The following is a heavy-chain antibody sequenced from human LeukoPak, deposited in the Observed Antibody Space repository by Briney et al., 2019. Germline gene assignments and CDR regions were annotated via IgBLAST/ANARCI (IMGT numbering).Heavy chain of an antibody. V-gene: IGHV4-34*01. CDR1: GGSFSVYY. Sequence: PSETLSLTCAVYGGSFSVYYWSWIRQPPGKELEWIGEVNHSGSTYYNPSLKSRVTISVDTSKNQFSLELSSVTAADTAVYYCASYCSSTNCPPFDYWGQGTLVTVSS. J-gene: IGHJ4*02. D-gene: IGHD2-2*01. CDR2: VNHSGST. CDR3: ASYCSSTNCPPFDY.